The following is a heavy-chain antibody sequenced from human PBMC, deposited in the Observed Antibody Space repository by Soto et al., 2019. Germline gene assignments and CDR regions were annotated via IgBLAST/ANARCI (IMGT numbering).Heavy chain of an antibody. J-gene: IGHJ6*02. Sequence: QVQLVQSGAEVKEPGSSVRVSCKASGGTFDNFIMNWVRQTPGQGLEWMGGIVPKLGTPTYAERFKGRVTISATGSQGTMYAEGTGLRSVDTAVRYRAGIGPDSYSVRQYSGVDVWGQGTAVTAS. V-gene: IGHV1-69*01. CDR1: GGTFDNFI. CDR3: AGIGPDSYSVRQYSGVDV. D-gene: IGHD3-22*01. CDR2: IVPKLGTP.